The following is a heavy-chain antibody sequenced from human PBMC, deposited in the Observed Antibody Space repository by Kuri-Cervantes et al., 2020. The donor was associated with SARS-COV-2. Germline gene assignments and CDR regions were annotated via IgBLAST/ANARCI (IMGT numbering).Heavy chain of an antibody. CDR1: GGSLSGYY. CDR3: ARVGLGYCSSTSCPKFDF. D-gene: IGHD2-2*01. CDR2: INHSGST. V-gene: IGHV4-34*01. J-gene: IGHJ4*02. Sequence: SEPLSLPCAVYGGSLSGYYWRGLRQPPGKGRKWFGEINHSGSTNYNPSLKSRFTISVDTSKNQFSLKLSSVNAADTAVYYCARVGLGYCSSTSCPKFDFWGQGTMVTVSS.